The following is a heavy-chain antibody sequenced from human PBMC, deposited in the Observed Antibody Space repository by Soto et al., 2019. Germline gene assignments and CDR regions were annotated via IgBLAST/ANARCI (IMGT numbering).Heavy chain of an antibody. Sequence: ASVKVSCKASGYTFTNYSISWVRQAPGQGLEWMGWISAYNGNTNYAQKLQGRVTMTTDTSTSTAYMELRSLRSDDTAVYYCARGAYYYGSGSYYLRYYRMDVWGQGTKVTVYS. CDR1: GYTFTNYS. CDR3: ARGAYYYGSGSYYLRYYRMDV. CDR2: ISAYNGNT. J-gene: IGHJ6*02. V-gene: IGHV1-18*04. D-gene: IGHD3-10*01.